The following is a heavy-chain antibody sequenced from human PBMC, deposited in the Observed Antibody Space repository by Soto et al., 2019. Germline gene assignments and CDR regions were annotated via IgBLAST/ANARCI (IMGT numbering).Heavy chain of an antibody. J-gene: IGHJ6*02. CDR1: GFTFSSYG. CDR3: ARDPSSVLRYFDWLEIYGMDV. Sequence: GGSLRLSCAASGFTFSSYGMHWVRQAPGKGLEWVAVIWYDGSNKYYADSVKGRFTISRDNSKNTLYLQMNSLRAEDTAVYYCARDPSSVLRYFDWLEIYGMDVWGQGTTVTVSS. D-gene: IGHD3-9*01. V-gene: IGHV3-33*01. CDR2: IWYDGSNK.